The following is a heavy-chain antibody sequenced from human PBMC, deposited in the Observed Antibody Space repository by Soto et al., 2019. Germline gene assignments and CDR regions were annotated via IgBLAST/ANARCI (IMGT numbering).Heavy chain of an antibody. V-gene: IGHV3-7*01. J-gene: IGHJ4*02. CDR1: GFIFSSYW. Sequence: GALRLSCADSGFIFSSYWMSWVRQAPGKGLEWVANIKQDGSEKYYVDSVKGRFTISRDNAKNSLYLQMNSLRAEDTAVYYCARPHYDFWSGYYYYFDYWGQGTLVTVSS. CDR3: ARPHYDFWSGYYYYFDY. D-gene: IGHD3-3*01. CDR2: IKQDGSEK.